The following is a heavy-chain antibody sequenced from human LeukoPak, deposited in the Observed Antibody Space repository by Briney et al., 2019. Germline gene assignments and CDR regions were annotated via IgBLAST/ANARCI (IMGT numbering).Heavy chain of an antibody. J-gene: IGHJ5*02. CDR1: GFSVSSNY. V-gene: IGHV3-30-3*01. Sequence: GSLRLSCAASGFSVSSNYLSWVRQPPGKGLEWVAVISFDGSNKYYADSVKGRFTISRDNSKNTLYLQMNSLRAEDTAVYYCAREELGSSLGFDPWGQGTLVTVSS. CDR3: AREELGSSLGFDP. D-gene: IGHD3-16*01. CDR2: ISFDGSNK.